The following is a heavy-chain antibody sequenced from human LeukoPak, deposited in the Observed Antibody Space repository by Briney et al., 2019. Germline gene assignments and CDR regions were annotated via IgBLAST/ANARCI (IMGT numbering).Heavy chain of an antibody. D-gene: IGHD3-22*01. CDR2: IKQDGSEK. J-gene: IGHJ1*01. CDR3: ATYSSLNRREFQY. CDR1: GFTFSSYW. V-gene: IGHV3-7*01. Sequence: PGGSLRLSYAASGFTFSSYWMSWVRQAPGKGLEWEANIKQDGSEKYYVDSVKGRFTISRDNAKNSLYLQMNSLRAEDTAVYYCATYSSLNRREFQYWGQGTLLTVSS.